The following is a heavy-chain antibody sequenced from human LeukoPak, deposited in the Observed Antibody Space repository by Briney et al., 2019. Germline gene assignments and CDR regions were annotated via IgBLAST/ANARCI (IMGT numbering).Heavy chain of an antibody. CDR2: INSDGSST. Sequence: GGSLRLSCAASGFIFSSYWMHWVRQAPGKGLVWVSRINSDGSSTSYADSVKGRFTISRDNAKNTLYLQMNSLRAEDTAVYYCARVGEYSDFDYWGQGTLVTVSS. CDR1: GFIFSSYW. V-gene: IGHV3-74*01. CDR3: ARVGEYSDFDY. D-gene: IGHD3-10*01. J-gene: IGHJ4*02.